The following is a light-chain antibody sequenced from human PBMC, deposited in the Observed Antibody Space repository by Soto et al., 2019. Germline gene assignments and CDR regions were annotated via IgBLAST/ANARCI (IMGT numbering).Light chain of an antibody. Sequence: QSALTQPRSVSGSPGQSVTLSCTGTSSDVGGYNYVSWYQQHPGKAPKLMIYDVSKRPSGVPDRFSGSKSGNTASLTISGLQAEDEADYYCCSYAGSYTSGVVFGGGTKLTVL. CDR2: DVS. V-gene: IGLV2-11*01. CDR1: SSDVGGYNY. J-gene: IGLJ2*01. CDR3: CSYAGSYTSGVV.